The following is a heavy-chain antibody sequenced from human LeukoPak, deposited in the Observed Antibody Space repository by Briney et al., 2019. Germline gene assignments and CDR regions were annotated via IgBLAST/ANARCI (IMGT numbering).Heavy chain of an antibody. CDR3: ARGGVPAAIAY. Sequence: SQTPSLTCTVSGASISSGGHYWSWIRQHPGKGLEWIGYIYYSGSTYYNPSLKSRVTMSVDTTKNQFSLNLSSVTAADTAVYYCARGGVPAAIAYWGQGTLVTVSS. J-gene: IGHJ4*02. D-gene: IGHD2-2*01. CDR2: IYYSGST. V-gene: IGHV4-31*03. CDR1: GASISSGGHY.